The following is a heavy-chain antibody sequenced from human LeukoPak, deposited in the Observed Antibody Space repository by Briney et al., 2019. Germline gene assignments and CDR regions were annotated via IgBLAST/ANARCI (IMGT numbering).Heavy chain of an antibody. V-gene: IGHV3-7*01. CDR1: GFTFSAYW. CDR2: TNQDGTEK. J-gene: IGHJ5*02. Sequence: RPGGSLRLSCAASGFTFSAYWMTWVRQLPGKGLEWVANTNQDGTEKYYVDSVKGRFTVSRDNAKNSLDLQMNGLRAEDTAVYYCARESGYHGSGFDPWGQGTLVIVSS. D-gene: IGHD3-10*01. CDR3: ARESGYHGSGFDP.